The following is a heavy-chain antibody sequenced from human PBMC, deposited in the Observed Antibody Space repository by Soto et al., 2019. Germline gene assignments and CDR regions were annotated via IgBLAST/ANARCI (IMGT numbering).Heavy chain of an antibody. V-gene: IGHV1-8*01. J-gene: IGHJ6*02. Sequence: QVQLVQSGAEVKKPGASVKVSCKASGYTFTSYDINWVRQATGQGLEWMGWMNPNSGNTGYAQKFQGKVTMTRNTSISTAYMELSSLRSEDTAVYYCARWPDGYYYYGMDVWGQGTTVTVSS. CDR1: GYTFTSYD. CDR3: ARWPDGYYYYGMDV. CDR2: MNPNSGNT.